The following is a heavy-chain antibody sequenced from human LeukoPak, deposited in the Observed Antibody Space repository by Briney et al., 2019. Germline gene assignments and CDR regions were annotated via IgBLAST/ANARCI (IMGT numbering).Heavy chain of an antibody. J-gene: IGHJ5*02. Sequence: PGGSLRLSCAASGFTFSDYYMSWIRQAPGKGLEWVSYISSSGSTIYYADSVKGRFTISRDNDKNSLYLQMNSLRAEGTAVYYCARDLVRYFDWYNWFDPWGQGTLVTVSS. V-gene: IGHV3-11*01. CDR1: GFTFSDYY. D-gene: IGHD3-9*01. CDR3: ARDLVRYFDWYNWFDP. CDR2: ISSSGSTI.